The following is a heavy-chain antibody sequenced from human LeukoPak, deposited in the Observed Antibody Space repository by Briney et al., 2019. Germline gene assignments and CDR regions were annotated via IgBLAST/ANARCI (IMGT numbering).Heavy chain of an antibody. J-gene: IGHJ4*02. CDR1: GFTFSSYE. Sequence: GGSLRLSCAASGFTFSSYEMNWVRQAPGKGLEWVSYISSSGTTIYYADSVKGRFTISRDNAKNSLYLQMNSLRAEDTAVYYCAKDPKAPTYYYDSSGYYPLFDYWGQGTLVTVSS. V-gene: IGHV3-48*03. D-gene: IGHD3-22*01. CDR2: ISSSGTTI. CDR3: AKDPKAPTYYYDSSGYYPLFDY.